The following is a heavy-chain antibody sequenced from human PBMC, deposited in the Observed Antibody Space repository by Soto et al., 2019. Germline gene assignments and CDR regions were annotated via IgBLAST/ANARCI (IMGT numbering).Heavy chain of an antibody. V-gene: IGHV5-10-1*01. Sequence: PGESLKTSCKGSGCSFTSYCISWVRQMPGKGLEWMGRIDPSDSYTNYSPSFQGHVTISADKSISTAYLQWSSMKARDTAMYYCARLVSARRNYYYGMDVWGQGTTVTVSS. D-gene: IGHD6-6*01. CDR2: IDPSDSYT. J-gene: IGHJ6*02. CDR3: ARLVSARRNYYYGMDV. CDR1: GCSFTSYC.